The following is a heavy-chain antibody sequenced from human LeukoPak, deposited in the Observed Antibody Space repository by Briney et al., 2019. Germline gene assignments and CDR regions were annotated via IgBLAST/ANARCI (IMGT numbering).Heavy chain of an antibody. Sequence: SETLSLTCSVSGGSISSGGYYWSWIRQPPGKGLEWIGEINHSGSTNYNPSLKSRVTISVDTSKNQFSLQLNSVTPEDTAVYYCARDRCSSTSCLRGYNWFDPWGQGTLVTVSS. CDR1: GGSISSGGYY. V-gene: IGHV4-39*07. CDR3: ARDRCSSTSCLRGYNWFDP. D-gene: IGHD2-2*01. CDR2: INHSGST. J-gene: IGHJ5*02.